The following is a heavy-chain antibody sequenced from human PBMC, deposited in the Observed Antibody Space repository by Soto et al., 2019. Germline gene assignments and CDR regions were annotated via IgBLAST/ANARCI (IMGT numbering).Heavy chain of an antibody. Sequence: QVQLLQSGAEVKKPGSSVKVSCRTSGGTFSSSAISWVRRAPGQGLEWMGKVIPLLATSNYAENFQDRVTITADESTNTAYLEVDSLRPDDTAMYFCARASNYYGRGLSWFDSWGQRTLVTVSS. CDR1: GGTFSSSA. V-gene: IGHV1-69*11. CDR3: ARASNYYGRGLSWFDS. CDR2: VIPLLATS. D-gene: IGHD3-10*02. J-gene: IGHJ5*01.